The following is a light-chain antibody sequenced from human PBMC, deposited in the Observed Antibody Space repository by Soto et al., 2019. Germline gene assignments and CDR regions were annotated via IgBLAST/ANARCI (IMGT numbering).Light chain of an antibody. CDR2: KAS. J-gene: IGKJ4*01. Sequence: DIQMTQSPSTLSASVGDRVTITCRASQSISSWVAWYQQRPGKAPKLLIYKASTLEGGVPSRFSGSESGTEFTLTITSLQPDDFATYYCQQYIGAPLSFGGGTKVEIK. CDR1: QSISSW. CDR3: QQYIGAPLS. V-gene: IGKV1-5*03.